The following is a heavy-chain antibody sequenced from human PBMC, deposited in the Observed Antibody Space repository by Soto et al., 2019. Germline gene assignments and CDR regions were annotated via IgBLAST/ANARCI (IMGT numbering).Heavy chain of an antibody. CDR2: TSSHGSNK. J-gene: IGHJ4*02. Sequence: SLRLSCAACGFTFIRYGIRWVRQAPGKGLEYIAVTSSHGSNKYYADSVKGRFTITRDNAKNTLYLQMNSLRAEDTAVYYCAKDYDDGSGYYYGGGFDYWGQGTLGTVAS. V-gene: IGHV3-30*18. CDR1: GFTFIRYG. D-gene: IGHD3-22*01. CDR3: AKDYDDGSGYYYGGGFDY.